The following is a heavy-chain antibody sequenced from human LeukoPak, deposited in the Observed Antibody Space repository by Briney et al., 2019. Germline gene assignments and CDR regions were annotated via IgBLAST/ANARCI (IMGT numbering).Heavy chain of an antibody. Sequence: GGSLRLSCAASGFTFSSYSMNWVRQAPGKGLEWVSSISSSSSSINNADSVNGRFTISRDNTKKSLYLQMNSLRAEDTAVYYCATGDKELLFKRRKGGFDPWGQGTLVTVSS. CDR2: ISSSSSSI. J-gene: IGHJ5*02. CDR3: ATGDKELLFKRRKGGFDP. D-gene: IGHD2-2*01. V-gene: IGHV3-21*01. CDR1: GFTFSSYS.